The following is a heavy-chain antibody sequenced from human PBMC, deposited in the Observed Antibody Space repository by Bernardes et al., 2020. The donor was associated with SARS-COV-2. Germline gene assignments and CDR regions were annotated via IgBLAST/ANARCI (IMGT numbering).Heavy chain of an antibody. CDR2: IYYSGST. Sequence: SETLSLTCTVSGGSISSYHWSWIRQPPGKGLEWIGYIYYSGSTNYNPSLKSRVTISVDTSKNQFSLKLSSVTAADTAVYYCARDPRRWLGRPHWYFDLWGRGTLVTVSS. CDR3: ARDPRRWLGRPHWYFDL. J-gene: IGHJ2*01. CDR1: GGSISSYH. D-gene: IGHD6-19*01. V-gene: IGHV4-59*01.